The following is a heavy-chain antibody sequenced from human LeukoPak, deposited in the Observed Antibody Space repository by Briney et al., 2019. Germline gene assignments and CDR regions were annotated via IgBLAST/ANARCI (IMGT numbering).Heavy chain of an antibody. Sequence: GGSLRLSCAASGFTFTSYAMSWVRQAPGKGLEWVSGISGSGGSPYYADSVKGRFTISRDNSKNTLYLQMNSLRAEDTAVYYCARDHSGSYAFDIWGQGTMVTVSS. V-gene: IGHV3-23*01. CDR1: GFTFTSYA. CDR3: ARDHSGSYAFDI. CDR2: ISGSGGSP. J-gene: IGHJ3*02. D-gene: IGHD1-26*01.